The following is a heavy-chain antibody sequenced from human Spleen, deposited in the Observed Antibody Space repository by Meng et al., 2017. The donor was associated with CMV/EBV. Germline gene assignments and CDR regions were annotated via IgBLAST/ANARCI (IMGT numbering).Heavy chain of an antibody. V-gene: IGHV3-74*01. CDR1: GFSLSDFY. Sequence: GESLKISCIASGFSLSDFYIHWVRQAPGKGLVWVSRINSDGSSTIYADSVRGRFTISRDNTKNTVYLQMNSLRAEDTAVYYCARDRGDSSGPNDAFDIWGQGTMVTVSS. CDR3: ARDRGDSSGPNDAFDI. D-gene: IGHD3-22*01. J-gene: IGHJ3*02. CDR2: INSDGSST.